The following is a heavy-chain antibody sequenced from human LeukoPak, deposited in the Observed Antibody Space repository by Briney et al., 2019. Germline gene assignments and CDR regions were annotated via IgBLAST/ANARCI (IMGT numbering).Heavy chain of an antibody. J-gene: IGHJ4*02. CDR1: GFTFSSYA. Sequence: GGSLRLSCAASGFTFSSYAMHWVRQAPGKGLEYVSAISSNGGSTYYANSVKGRFTISRDNSKNTLYLQMGSLRAEDMAVYYCARGREMATIPFGLGPWGQGTLVTVSS. CDR3: ARGREMATIPFGLGP. CDR2: ISSNGGST. D-gene: IGHD5-24*01. V-gene: IGHV3-64*01.